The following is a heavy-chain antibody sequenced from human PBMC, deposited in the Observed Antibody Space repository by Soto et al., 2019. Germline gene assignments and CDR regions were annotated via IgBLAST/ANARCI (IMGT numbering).Heavy chain of an antibody. CDR3: GKTNLVVRPPFDY. J-gene: IGHJ4*02. D-gene: IGHD2-15*01. CDR1: GFTFSSYA. V-gene: IGHV3-23*01. Sequence: EVQLLESGGGLVQPGGSLRLSCAASGFTFSSYAMSWVRQAPGKGLEWVSTISGSGGGIYYADSVKGRFTISRDNSKNTLDLQMNSLRAEDTAVYYCGKTNLVVRPPFDYWGQGTLVTVSS. CDR2: ISGSGGGI.